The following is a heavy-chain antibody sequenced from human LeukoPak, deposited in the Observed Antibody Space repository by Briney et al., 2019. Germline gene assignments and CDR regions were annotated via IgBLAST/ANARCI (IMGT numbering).Heavy chain of an antibody. J-gene: IGHJ4*02. CDR3: ARAATLDY. CDR2: IDTNGGHT. Sequence: GGSLRLSCAASGFTFSSYWMHWVRQVPGKGLVWVSRIDTNGGHTSYADSVKGRFTISRDNAKNTLYLQMNSLRAEDTAVYYCARAATLDYWGQGTLVTVSS. V-gene: IGHV3-74*01. CDR1: GFTFSSYW. D-gene: IGHD2-15*01.